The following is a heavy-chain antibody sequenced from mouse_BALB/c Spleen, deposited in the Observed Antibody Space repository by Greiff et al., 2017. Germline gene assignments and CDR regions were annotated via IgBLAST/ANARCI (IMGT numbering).Heavy chain of an antibody. CDR3: ARVTTVEHWYFDD. J-gene: IGHJ1*01. D-gene: IGHD1-1*01. Sequence: VQLHQSGAELAKPGASVKMSCKASGYTFTSYWMHWVKQRPGQGLEWIGYINPSTGYTEYNQKFKDKATLTADKSSSTAYMQLSSLTSEDSAVDYCARVTTVEHWYFDDWGAGTTVTVSS. V-gene: IGHV1-7*01. CDR2: INPSTGYT. CDR1: GYTFTSYW.